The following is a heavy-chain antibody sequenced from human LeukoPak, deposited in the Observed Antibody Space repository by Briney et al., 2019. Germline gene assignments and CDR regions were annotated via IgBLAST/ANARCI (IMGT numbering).Heavy chain of an antibody. Sequence: PGGSLRLSCAASGFTFNSYELYWVRQAPGKGLEWVSYISSGGTTIKYADSVKGQFTISRDDAKKSLHLQMNSLRAEDTAIYYCGAGRQFVGAFDSWDQGTLVTVSS. CDR1: GFTFNSYE. CDR2: ISSGGTTI. J-gene: IGHJ3*02. V-gene: IGHV3-48*03. D-gene: IGHD3-10*01. CDR3: GAGRQFVGAFDS.